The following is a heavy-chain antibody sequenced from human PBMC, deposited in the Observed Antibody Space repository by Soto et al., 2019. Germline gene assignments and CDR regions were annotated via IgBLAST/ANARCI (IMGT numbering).Heavy chain of an antibody. D-gene: IGHD6-6*01. J-gene: IGHJ4*02. V-gene: IGHV1-69*01. CDR2: VIPILGQA. Sequence: QVQVVQSGAEVQKPGSSVKVSCKASGGIFSSYAISWLRQAPGQGHEWMGAVIPILGQAYYAQDLQARVSISADESTRTTYMELSSLRSEETAVYFCARVGGIGAPPGTDYWGQGTLVTVSS. CDR1: GGIFSSYA. CDR3: ARVGGIGAPPGTDY.